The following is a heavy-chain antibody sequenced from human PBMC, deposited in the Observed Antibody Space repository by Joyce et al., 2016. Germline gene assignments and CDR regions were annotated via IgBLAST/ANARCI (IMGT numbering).Heavy chain of an antibody. D-gene: IGHD6-19*01. CDR1: GGSISNGNYY. CDR2: IFYRGTT. Sequence: QLQLQASGPGLVKPSETLSLTCSVSGGSISNGNYYWGWIGQPPGKGLEWIGNIFYRGTTYYNPSHKSRVTISIDTSKNQFSLKVSSVTAADTAVYYCSRRGSGWFDPEDYWGQGTLVTVSS. CDR3: SRRGSGWFDPEDY. V-gene: IGHV4-39*01. J-gene: IGHJ4*02.